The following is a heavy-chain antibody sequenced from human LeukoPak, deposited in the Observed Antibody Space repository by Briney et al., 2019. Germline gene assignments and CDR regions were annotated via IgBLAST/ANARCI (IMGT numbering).Heavy chain of an antibody. D-gene: IGHD3-3*01. V-gene: IGHV3-20*04. J-gene: IGHJ3*02. CDR2: INWNGGST. CDR1: GFTFDDYG. CDR3: AGQLRFLEWRKNDAFDI. Sequence: GGSLRLSCAASGFTFDDYGMSWVRQAPGKGLEWVSGINWNGGSTGYADSVKGRFTISRDNAKNSLYLQMNSLRAEDTALYYCAGQLRFLEWRKNDAFDIWGQGTMVTVSS.